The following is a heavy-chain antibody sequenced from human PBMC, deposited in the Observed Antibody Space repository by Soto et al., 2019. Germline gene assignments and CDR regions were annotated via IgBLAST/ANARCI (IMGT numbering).Heavy chain of an antibody. CDR1: GYIFTSYW. CDR3: ARLGQLVPLYYYYYGMDV. CDR2: IYPGDSDT. J-gene: IGHJ6*02. D-gene: IGHD6-6*01. V-gene: IGHV5-51*01. Sequence: PGESLKISCNGSGYIFTSYWIGWVRQMPGKGLEWMGIIYPGDSDTRYSPSFQGQVTISADKSISTAYLQWSSLKASDTAMYYCARLGQLVPLYYYYYGMDVWGQGTTVTVSS.